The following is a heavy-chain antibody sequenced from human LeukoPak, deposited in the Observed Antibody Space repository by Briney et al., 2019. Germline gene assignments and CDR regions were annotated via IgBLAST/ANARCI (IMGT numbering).Heavy chain of an antibody. CDR2: IYHSGST. V-gene: IGHV4-30-2*01. J-gene: IGHJ3*02. CDR3: ARRLVVVPAAKNDDAFDI. Sequence: SQTLSLTCTVSGGSISSGGYYWSWIRQPPGKGLEWIGYIYHSGSTYYNPSLKSRVTISVDRSKNQFSLKLSSVTAADTAVYYCARRLVVVPAAKNDDAFDIWGQGTMVTVSS. D-gene: IGHD2-2*01. CDR1: GGSISSGGYY.